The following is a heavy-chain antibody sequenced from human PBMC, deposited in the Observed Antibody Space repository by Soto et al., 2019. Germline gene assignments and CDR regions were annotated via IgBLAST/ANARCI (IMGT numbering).Heavy chain of an antibody. CDR3: ARAIAVAGTYYYYYYGMDV. Sequence: QVQLQESGPGLVKPSETLSLTCTVSGGSISSYYWSWIRQPPGKGLEWIGYIYYSGSTNYNPSLKSLVTISVDTSKNQFSLKLSSVTAADTAVYYCARAIAVAGTYYYYYYGMDVWGQGTTVTVSS. J-gene: IGHJ6*02. CDR1: GGSISSYY. CDR2: IYYSGST. D-gene: IGHD6-19*01. V-gene: IGHV4-59*01.